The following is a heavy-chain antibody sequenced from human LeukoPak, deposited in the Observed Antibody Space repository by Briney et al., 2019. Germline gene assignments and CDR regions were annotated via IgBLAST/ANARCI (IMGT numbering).Heavy chain of an antibody. CDR2: IYYSGST. V-gene: IGHV4-59*01. Sequence: SETLSLTCTVSGGSISSYYWSWIRQPPGKGLEWIGYIYYSGSTNYNPSLKSRVTISVDTSKNQFSLKLNSVTAADTAVYYCATWWTGNWFDPWGQGTLVTVSS. J-gene: IGHJ5*02. CDR1: GGSISSYY. D-gene: IGHD2-15*01. CDR3: ATWWTGNWFDP.